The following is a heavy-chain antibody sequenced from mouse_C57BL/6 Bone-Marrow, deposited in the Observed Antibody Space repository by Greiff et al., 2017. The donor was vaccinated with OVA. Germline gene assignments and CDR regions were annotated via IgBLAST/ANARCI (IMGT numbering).Heavy chain of an antibody. CDR3: ARRRITTVVAMDY. Sequence: EVQLQQSVAELVRPGASVKLSCTASGFNFKNNYMHWVKQRPEQGLEWIGRIDPANGNTKYAAKFQGKATITADTTSNTPYLQLSILTTEDTATYYCARRRITTVVAMDYWGQGTTLTVSS. D-gene: IGHD1-1*01. CDR1: GFNFKNNY. CDR2: IDPANGNT. J-gene: IGHJ2*01. V-gene: IGHV14-3*01.